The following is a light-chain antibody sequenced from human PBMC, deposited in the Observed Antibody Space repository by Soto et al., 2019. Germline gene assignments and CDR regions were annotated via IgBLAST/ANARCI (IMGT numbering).Light chain of an antibody. CDR2: KAS. V-gene: IGKV1-5*03. J-gene: IGKJ4*01. CDR1: QSIDSW. Sequence: DIQMTQSPSTLSAAVGDRVTNTCRASQSIDSWLAWYQQKPGKVPKVLIYKASNLESGVPPRFSGSGSGTEFTFTISSLQPDDFATYYCQRYNTYPLPFGGGTKVEI. CDR3: QRYNTYPLP.